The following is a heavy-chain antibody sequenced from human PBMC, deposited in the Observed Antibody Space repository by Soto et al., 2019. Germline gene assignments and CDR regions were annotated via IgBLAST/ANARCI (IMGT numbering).Heavy chain of an antibody. CDR3: ARGGGYDFWSGYYGYFDY. CDR1: GGSFSGYY. V-gene: IGHV4-34*01. Sequence: SETLSLTCAVHGGSFSGYYWSWIRQPPGKGLEWIGEINHSGSTNYNPSLKSRVTISVDTSKNQFSLKLSSVTAADTAVYYCARGGGYDFWSGYYGYFDYWGQGTLVTVSS. J-gene: IGHJ4*02. D-gene: IGHD3-3*01. CDR2: INHSGST.